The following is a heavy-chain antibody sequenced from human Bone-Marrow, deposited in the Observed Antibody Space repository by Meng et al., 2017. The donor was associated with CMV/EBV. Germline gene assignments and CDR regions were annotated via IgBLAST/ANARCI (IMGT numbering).Heavy chain of an antibody. CDR3: AKGSTSWLSDACDI. CDR1: GFTFSSYA. J-gene: IGHJ3*02. D-gene: IGHD2-2*01. Sequence: GGSLRLSCAASGFTFSSYAITWVRQAPGKGREWVSAISGSGGSTYYADSVKGRFTISRDNSKNTLYLQMNSLRAEDTALYYCAKGSTSWLSDACDIWGQGTMVTVSS. CDR2: ISGSGGST. V-gene: IGHV3-23*01.